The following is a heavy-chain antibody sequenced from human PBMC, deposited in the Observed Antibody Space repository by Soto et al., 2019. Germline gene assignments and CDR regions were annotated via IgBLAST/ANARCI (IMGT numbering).Heavy chain of an antibody. Sequence: NPSETLSLTCAVSGGSISSSNWWSWVRQPPGKGLDWIGEIYHSGSTNYNPSLKSRVTISVDKSKNQFSLKLSSVTAADTAVYYCARGLRDGYNGLCFQHWGQGTLVTVSS. J-gene: IGHJ1*01. D-gene: IGHD2-21*01. CDR1: GGSISSSNW. CDR3: ARGLRDGYNGLCFQH. V-gene: IGHV4-4*02. CDR2: IYHSGST.